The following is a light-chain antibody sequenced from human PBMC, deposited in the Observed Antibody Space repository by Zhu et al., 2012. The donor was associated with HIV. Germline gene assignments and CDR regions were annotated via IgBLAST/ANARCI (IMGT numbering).Light chain of an antibody. CDR3: QQRSSWPLT. CDR1: QNVSSSY. J-gene: IGKJ4*01. V-gene: IGKV3-11*01. CDR2: DTS. Sequence: EIVLTQSPGTLSLSPGERATLSCRASQNVSSSYLAWYQQKPGQAPRLLIYDTSKRATGIPARFSGSGSGTDFTLTISSLEPEDFALYYCQQRSSWPLTFGGGTKVEIK.